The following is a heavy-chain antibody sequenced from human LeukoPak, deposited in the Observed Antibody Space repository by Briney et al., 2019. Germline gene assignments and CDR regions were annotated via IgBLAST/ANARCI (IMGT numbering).Heavy chain of an antibody. CDR3: ARAAGYGADYYDSCRAFDI. V-gene: IGHV4-59*01. J-gene: IGHJ3*02. Sequence: PSETLSLTCTVSGGSISSYYWSWIRQPPGKGLEWIGYIYYSGSTNYNPSLKSRVTISVDTSKNQFSLKLSSVTAADTAVYYCARAAGYGADYYDSCRAFDIWGQGTMVTVSS. CDR1: GGSISSYY. CDR2: IYYSGST. D-gene: IGHD3-22*01.